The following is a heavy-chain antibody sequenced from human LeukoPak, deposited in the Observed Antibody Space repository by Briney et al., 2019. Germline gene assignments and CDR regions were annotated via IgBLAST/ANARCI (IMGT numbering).Heavy chain of an antibody. V-gene: IGHV3-30*04. J-gene: IGHJ5*02. CDR3: ARDQKDWFDP. Sequence: GGSLRLSCAASGFTFSTYAMHWIRQAPGKGLEWVAVISYDGRNQYYADSVKGRFTISRDNSQSTLFVHMSSLRAEDTAVYYCARDQKDWFDPWGQGTLVTVSS. CDR1: GFTFSTYA. CDR2: ISYDGRNQ.